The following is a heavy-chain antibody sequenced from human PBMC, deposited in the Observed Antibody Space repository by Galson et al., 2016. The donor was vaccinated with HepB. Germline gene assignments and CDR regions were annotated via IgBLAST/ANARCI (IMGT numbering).Heavy chain of an antibody. CDR2: ISSDSSKI. Sequence: SLGLSCAASRFTFNIYGMHWVRQAPGKGLEWVAIISSDSSKIHYGESVRGRFTITRDNSKDTVYLHMNNLKSDDTSLYYCARSRSSGWLVELDHWGQGTLVTVSS. V-gene: IGHV3-30*03. CDR1: RFTFNIYG. D-gene: IGHD6-19*01. CDR3: ARSRSSGWLVELDH. J-gene: IGHJ4*02.